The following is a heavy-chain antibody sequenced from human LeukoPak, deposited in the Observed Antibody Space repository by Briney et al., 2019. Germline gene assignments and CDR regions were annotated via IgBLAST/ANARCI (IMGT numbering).Heavy chain of an antibody. D-gene: IGHD3-16*01. J-gene: IGHJ4*02. CDR1: GFTFSSYW. CDR2: TKQDGSEK. CDR3: ARVRWGGLYYFDY. V-gene: IGHV3-7*01. Sequence: GGSLRLSCAASGFTFSSYWMSWVRQAPGKGLEWVANTKQDGSEKYYVDSVKGRFTISRDNAKNLLYLQMNSLRAEDTAVYFCARVRWGGLYYFDYWGQGTLVTVSS.